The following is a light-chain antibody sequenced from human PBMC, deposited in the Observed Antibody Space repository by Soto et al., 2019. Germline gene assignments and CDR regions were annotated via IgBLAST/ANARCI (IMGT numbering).Light chain of an antibody. CDR3: QTWDTGIVV. CDR1: SGHSSYA. CDR2: LNIDGSH. V-gene: IGLV4-69*01. J-gene: IGLJ2*01. Sequence: QLVLTQSPSASASLGASVKLTCTLSSGHSSYAIAWHQQQPEKGPRYLMNLNIDGSHSKGDGIPDRFSGSSSGAERYLTISSLQSEDEADYYCQTWDTGIVVFGGGTQLTVL.